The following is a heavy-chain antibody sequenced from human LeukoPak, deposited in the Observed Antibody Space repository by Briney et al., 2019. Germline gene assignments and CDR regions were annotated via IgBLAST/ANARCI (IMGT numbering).Heavy chain of an antibody. CDR2: IYNSGST. J-gene: IGHJ5*02. Sequence: SETLSLTCTVSGYSISSGYFWGWIRQPPGKGLEWIGTIYNSGSTYYNASLESRVTISVDTSKNQFSLKLSSVTAADTAVYYCARAYSSSWYFNWFDPWGEGTLVTVSS. CDR3: ARAYSSSWYFNWFDP. CDR1: GYSISSGYF. V-gene: IGHV4-38-2*02. D-gene: IGHD6-13*01.